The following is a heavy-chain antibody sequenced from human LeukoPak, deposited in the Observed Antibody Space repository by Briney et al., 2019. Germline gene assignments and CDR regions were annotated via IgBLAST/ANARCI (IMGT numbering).Heavy chain of an antibody. J-gene: IGHJ4*02. Sequence: SETLSLTCSVSGGSISSYHWNWIRQAAGKGLEWIGRMYSTGGSTYDSSLQSRVSMSADTSKNQLFLKMTPVTAADTATYYCASSRITAGAIDYWGQGILVTVSS. CDR1: GGSISSYH. CDR3: ASSRITAGAIDY. V-gene: IGHV4-4*07. CDR2: MYSTGGS. D-gene: IGHD1-26*01.